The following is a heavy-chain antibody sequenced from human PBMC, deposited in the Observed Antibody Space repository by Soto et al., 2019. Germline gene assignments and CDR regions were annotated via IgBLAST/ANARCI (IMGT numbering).Heavy chain of an antibody. CDR2: ISAYNGNT. CDR3: ARDLPWYSSSSDYYYGMDV. V-gene: IGHV1-18*01. Sequence: ASVKVSCKASGYTFTSYGISWVRQAPGQGLEWMGWISAYNGNTNYAQKLQGRVTMTTDTSTSTAYMELRSLRSGDTAVYYCARDLPWYSSSSDYYYGMDVWGQGTTVTVSS. CDR1: GYTFTSYG. J-gene: IGHJ6*02. D-gene: IGHD6-13*01.